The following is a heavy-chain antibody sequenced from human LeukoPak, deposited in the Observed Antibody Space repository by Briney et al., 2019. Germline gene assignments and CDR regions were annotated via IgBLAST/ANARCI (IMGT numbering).Heavy chain of an antibody. Sequence: GGSLRLSCAASGFTFSSYWMSWVRQAPGKGLEWVANIKQDGSEKYYVDSVKGRFTISRDNAKNSLYLQMNSLRAEDTAVYYCARDYCSGGSCYSFDYWGQGTRVTVSS. CDR1: GFTFSSYW. CDR2: IKQDGSEK. V-gene: IGHV3-7*04. D-gene: IGHD2-15*01. CDR3: ARDYCSGGSCYSFDY. J-gene: IGHJ4*02.